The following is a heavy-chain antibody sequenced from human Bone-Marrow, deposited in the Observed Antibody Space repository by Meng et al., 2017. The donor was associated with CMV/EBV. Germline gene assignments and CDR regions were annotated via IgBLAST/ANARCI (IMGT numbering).Heavy chain of an antibody. J-gene: IGHJ4*02. D-gene: IGHD3-3*01. V-gene: IGHV3-23*01. Sequence: GESLKISCAASGFTFSSYAMSWVRQAPGKGLEWVSAISGSGGSTYYADSVKGRFTISRDNSKNTLYLQMNSLRAEDTAVYYCARSNYDFWSGHPYSDYWGQGPLVTVSS. CDR1: GFTFSSYA. CDR3: ARSNYDFWSGHPYSDY. CDR2: ISGSGGST.